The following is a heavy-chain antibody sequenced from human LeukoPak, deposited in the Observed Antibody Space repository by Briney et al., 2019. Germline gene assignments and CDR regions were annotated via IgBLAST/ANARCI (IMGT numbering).Heavy chain of an antibody. J-gene: IGHJ4*02. Sequence: SETLSLTCTVSGGSISSSSYYWGWIRQPPGKGLEWIGSIYYSGSTYCNPSLKSRVTISVDTSKNQFSLKLSSVTAADTAVYYCARMDTAMVLGNFDYWGQGTLVTVSS. D-gene: IGHD5-18*01. CDR2: IYYSGST. CDR3: ARMDTAMVLGNFDY. V-gene: IGHV4-39*01. CDR1: GGSISSSSYY.